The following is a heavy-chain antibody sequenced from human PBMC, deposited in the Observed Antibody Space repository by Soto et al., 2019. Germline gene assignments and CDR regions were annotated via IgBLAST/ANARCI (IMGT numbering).Heavy chain of an antibody. D-gene: IGHD3-16*01. CDR1: GFPFSHYW. Sequence: PGGSLRLSCAASGFPFSHYWMHWVRQTPGKGLVWVSRINPAGTITNYADSVEGRFTISRDNADSALFLQMNSLGAEDTAIYYCTSDTFGLRDTWGQGTLVTVSS. V-gene: IGHV3-74*01. CDR3: TSDTFGLRDT. CDR2: INPAGTIT. J-gene: IGHJ5*02.